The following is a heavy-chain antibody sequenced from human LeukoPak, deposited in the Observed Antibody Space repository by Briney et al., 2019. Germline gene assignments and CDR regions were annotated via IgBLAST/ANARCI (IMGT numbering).Heavy chain of an antibody. D-gene: IGHD3/OR15-3a*01. CDR1: GFTFSSYS. V-gene: IGHV3-48*01. CDR3: ARDWTQFDY. J-gene: IGHJ4*02. CDR2: ISSSSSTI. Sequence: PGGSLRLSCAASGFTFSSYSMYWVRQAPGKGLEWVSYISSSSSTIYYADSVKGRFTISRDNAKNSLYLQMNSLRAEDTAVYYCARDWTQFDYWGQGTLVTVSS.